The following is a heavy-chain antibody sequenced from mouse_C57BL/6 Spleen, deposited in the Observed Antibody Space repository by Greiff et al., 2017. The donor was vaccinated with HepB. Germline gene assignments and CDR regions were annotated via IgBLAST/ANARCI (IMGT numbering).Heavy chain of an antibody. CDR1: GYTFTSYW. D-gene: IGHD1-1*01. V-gene: IGHV1-53*01. J-gene: IGHJ4*01. CDR3: ARTRNGVASYCYMDY. Sequence: QVQLQQPGTELVKPGASVKLSCKASGYTFTSYWMHWVKQRPGQGLEWIGNINPSNGSTNYNEKFKSKATLTIDKSSSTAYMQLRSLTSEDYAVYDCARTRNGVASYCYMDYWGQGTSVTVSS. CDR2: INPSNGST.